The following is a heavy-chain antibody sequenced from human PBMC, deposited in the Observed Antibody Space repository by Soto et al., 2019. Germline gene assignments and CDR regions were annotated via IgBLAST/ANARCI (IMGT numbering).Heavy chain of an antibody. J-gene: IGHJ4*02. CDR1: GYTFTSYA. CDR2: INAYNGNT. V-gene: IGHV1-18*01. Sequence: GASVKVSCKASGYTFTSYAMHWVRQAPGQRLEWMGWINAYNGNTNYAQKLQGRVTMTTDTSTSTAYMELRSLRSDDTAVYYCARDQDDYSSNFDYWGQGTLVTVSS. CDR3: ARDQDDYSSNFDY. D-gene: IGHD4-4*01.